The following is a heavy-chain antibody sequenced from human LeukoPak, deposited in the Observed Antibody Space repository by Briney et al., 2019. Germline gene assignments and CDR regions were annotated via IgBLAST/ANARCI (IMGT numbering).Heavy chain of an antibody. Sequence: GGSLRLSCAASGFTFSSYGMHWVRQAPGKGLEWVAFIRYDGSNKYYADSVKGRFTISRDNSKNTLYLQMNSLRAEDTAVYYCAKGGNWGSLYYYYMDVWGKGTTVTVSS. CDR3: AKGGNWGSLYYYYMDV. V-gene: IGHV3-30*02. J-gene: IGHJ6*03. CDR1: GFTFSSYG. D-gene: IGHD7-27*01. CDR2: IRYDGSNK.